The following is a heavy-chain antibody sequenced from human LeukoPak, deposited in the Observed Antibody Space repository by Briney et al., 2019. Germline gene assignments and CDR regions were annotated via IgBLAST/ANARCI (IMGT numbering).Heavy chain of an antibody. D-gene: IGHD3-10*01. CDR1: GFTFNDYW. Sequence: GGSLRLSCAASGFTFNDYWMSWVRQAPGKGLEWVANIKQDGSEKYYVDSVKGRFTISRDNGKNSLYLQMNSLRAEDTAVYYCASMGPGRGEFDAWGQGTLVTVSS. CDR2: IKQDGSEK. CDR3: ASMGPGRGEFDA. V-gene: IGHV3-7*01. J-gene: IGHJ5*02.